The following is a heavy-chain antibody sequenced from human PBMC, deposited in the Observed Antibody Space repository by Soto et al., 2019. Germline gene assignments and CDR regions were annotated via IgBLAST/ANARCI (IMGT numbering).Heavy chain of an antibody. CDR1: GGTFSSYA. J-gene: IGHJ6*02. V-gene: IGHV1-69*13. CDR3: ARNYDFWSGYLQTYYYGMDV. D-gene: IGHD3-3*01. CDR2: IIPIFGTA. Sequence: AASVKVSCKASGGTFSSYAISWVRQAPGQGLEWMGGIIPIFGTANYAQKFQGRVTITADESTSTAYMELSSLRSEDTAVYYCARNYDFWSGYLQTYYYGMDVWGQGTTVTVSS.